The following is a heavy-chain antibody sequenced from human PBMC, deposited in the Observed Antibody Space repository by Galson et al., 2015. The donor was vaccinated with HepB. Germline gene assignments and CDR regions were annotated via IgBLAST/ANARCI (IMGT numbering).Heavy chain of an antibody. CDR2: INSDGSST. Sequence: SLRLSCAASGFIFSRYAKSWVRQSPGKGLVWVSRINSDGSSTSYADSVKGRFTISRDNAKNTLYLQMNSLRAEDTAVYYCATGSYPFWGQGTLVTVSS. J-gene: IGHJ4*02. D-gene: IGHD1-26*01. CDR3: ATGSYPF. CDR1: GFIFSRYA. V-gene: IGHV3-74*01.